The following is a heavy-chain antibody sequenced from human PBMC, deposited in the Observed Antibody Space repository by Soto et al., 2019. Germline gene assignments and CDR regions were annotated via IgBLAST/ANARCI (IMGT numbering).Heavy chain of an antibody. CDR2: VWNDGTNP. D-gene: IGHD1-7*01. V-gene: IGHV3-33*08. J-gene: IGHJ5*02. CDR3: ARDNVASTNYFWFDP. CDR1: GFTVSSTY. Sequence: GGSLRLSCAASGFTVSSTYLTWVRLAPGRGLEWVALVWNDGTNPYYADSVQGRFIISRDNSKNTLYLQMNSLSAEDTAVYYCARDNVASTNYFWFDPRGQGTQVTVSS.